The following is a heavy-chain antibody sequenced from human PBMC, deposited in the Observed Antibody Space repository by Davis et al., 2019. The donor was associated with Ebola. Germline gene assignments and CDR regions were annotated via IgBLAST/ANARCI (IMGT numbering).Heavy chain of an antibody. J-gene: IGHJ5*02. CDR1: GGSFSGYY. CDR3: ARGYSNWFDP. V-gene: IGHV4-34*01. D-gene: IGHD4-11*01. CDR2: INHSGST. Sequence: SETLSLTCAVYGGSFSGYYWSWIRQPPGKGLEWIGEINHSGSTNYNPSLKSRVTISVDTSKNQFSLKLSSVTAADTAVYYCARGYSNWFDPWGQGILVTVSS.